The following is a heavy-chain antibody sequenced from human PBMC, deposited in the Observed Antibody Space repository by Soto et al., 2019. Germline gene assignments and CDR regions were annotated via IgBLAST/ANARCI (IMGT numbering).Heavy chain of an antibody. CDR2: INPDSGAT. CDR1: GYSFTGYY. D-gene: IGHD2-8*02. J-gene: IGHJ4*02. Sequence: ASVKVSCKASGYSFTGYYIHWVRQAPGQGLEWMGWINPDSGATNYAQNFQGRVTLTSDTSISTASMDLASLTSDDTAVYYCARGDYGTGGYPFPYFDYWGQGTLVTVSS. CDR3: ARGDYGTGGYPFPYFDY. V-gene: IGHV1-2*02.